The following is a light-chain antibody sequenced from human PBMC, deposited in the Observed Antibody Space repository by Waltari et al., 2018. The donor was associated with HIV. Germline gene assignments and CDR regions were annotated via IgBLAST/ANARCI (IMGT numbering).Light chain of an antibody. CDR1: NRDLHVYDS. CDR3: TSYTVRRALI. J-gene: IGLJ2*01. V-gene: IGLV2-14*03. Sequence: HSALTQPASISGSPGQSVTISCTGINRDLHVYDSVSWYQQLPTKAPPLIIFGFSVRPSGISHRFSGSKSGNTASLTISGLQTDDEGDYYCTSYTVRRALIFGGGTKLTVL. CDR2: GFS.